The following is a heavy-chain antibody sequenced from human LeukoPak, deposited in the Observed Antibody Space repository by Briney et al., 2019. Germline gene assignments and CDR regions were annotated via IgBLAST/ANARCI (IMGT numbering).Heavy chain of an antibody. D-gene: IGHD3-10*01. CDR2: IKQDGSEK. CDR1: GFTFSSYW. Sequence: GGSLSLSCAASGFTFSSYWMSWVRQAPGKGLEWVANIKQDGSEKYYVDSVKGRFTISRDNAKNSLYLQMNSLRAEDTAVYYCARPYYYGSGSYRYWGQGTLVTVSS. CDR3: ARPYYYGSGSYRY. V-gene: IGHV3-7*01. J-gene: IGHJ4*02.